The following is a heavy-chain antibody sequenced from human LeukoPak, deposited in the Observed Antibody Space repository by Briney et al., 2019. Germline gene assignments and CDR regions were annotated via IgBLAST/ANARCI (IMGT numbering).Heavy chain of an antibody. CDR1: GFTFSSYG. CDR2: IPYDGSNK. Sequence: GGSLRLSCAASGFTFSSYGMHWVRQAPGKGLEWVAVIPYDGSNKYYADSVKGRFTISRDNSKNTLYLQMNSLRAEDTAVYYCAKDWRASRDYYYGMDVWGQGTTVTVSS. D-gene: IGHD3-3*01. CDR3: AKDWRASRDYYYGMDV. J-gene: IGHJ6*02. V-gene: IGHV3-30*18.